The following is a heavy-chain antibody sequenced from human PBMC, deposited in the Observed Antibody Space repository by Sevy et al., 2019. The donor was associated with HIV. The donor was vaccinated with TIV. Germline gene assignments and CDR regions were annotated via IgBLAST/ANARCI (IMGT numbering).Heavy chain of an antibody. D-gene: IGHD5-18*01. Sequence: GGSLRLSYAASGFTFSNYWMSWVRQAPGKGLEWVANIKQGGNEKYYVYSVKGRFTLSRDNAKNSVSLQMNSLRAEDTAVYYCARGGPLVDAALIPWGMDVWGQGTTVTVSS. J-gene: IGHJ6*02. CDR3: ARGGPLVDAALIPWGMDV. CDR2: IKQGGNEK. V-gene: IGHV3-7*01. CDR1: GFTFSNYW.